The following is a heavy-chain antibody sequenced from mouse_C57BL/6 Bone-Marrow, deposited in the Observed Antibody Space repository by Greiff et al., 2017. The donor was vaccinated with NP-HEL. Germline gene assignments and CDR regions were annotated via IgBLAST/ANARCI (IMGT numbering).Heavy chain of an antibody. D-gene: IGHD1-1*01. CDR3: ARDRYYYGSSYLYWYFDV. CDR1: GYSITSGYY. Sequence: EVQLQESGPGLVKPSQSLSLTCSVTGYSITSGYYWNWIRPFPGNKLEWMGYISYDGSNNYNPSLKNRISLTPDPSNTQFVLKLNSGTTEDTATYYCARDRYYYGSSYLYWYFDVWGTGTTVTVSS. V-gene: IGHV3-6*01. CDR2: ISYDGSN. J-gene: IGHJ1*03.